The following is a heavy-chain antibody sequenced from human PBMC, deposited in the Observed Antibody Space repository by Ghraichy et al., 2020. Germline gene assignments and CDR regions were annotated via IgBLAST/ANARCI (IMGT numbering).Heavy chain of an antibody. V-gene: IGHV4-4*02. D-gene: IGHD5-12*01. CDR1: GGSISSSNW. CDR2: IYHSGKT. CDR3: ASQRGYYCDY. Sequence: SETLSLTCAVSGGSISSSNWWSWVRQLPGKGLEWIGEIYHSGKTNYNPSLKSRVTISVDTSKNQFSLKLSSVTAADTAVYYCASQRGYYCDYWGQGALVTVSA. J-gene: IGHJ4*02.